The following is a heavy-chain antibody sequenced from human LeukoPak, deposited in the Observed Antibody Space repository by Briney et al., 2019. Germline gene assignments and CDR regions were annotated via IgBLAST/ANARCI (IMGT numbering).Heavy chain of an antibody. CDR1: GFTFSRYA. CDR3: ARDYGSGSYYNEGYFDY. V-gene: IGHV3-30-3*01. J-gene: IGHJ4*02. CDR2: ISYDGSNK. Sequence: PGGSLRLSCAASGFTFSRYAMHWVRQAPGKGLEWVAVISYDGSNKYYADSVKGRFTISRDNSKNTLYLQMNSLRAEDTDVYYCARDYGSGSYYNEGYFDYWGQGTLVTVSS. D-gene: IGHD3-10*01.